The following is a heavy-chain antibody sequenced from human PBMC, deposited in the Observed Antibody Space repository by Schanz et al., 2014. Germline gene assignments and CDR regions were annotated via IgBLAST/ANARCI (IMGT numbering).Heavy chain of an antibody. D-gene: IGHD3-9*01. CDR2: ISAYNGNT. Sequence: QVQLVQSGAEVKKPGASVKVSCKASGYTFTSYGISWVRQAPGQGLEWMGWISAYNGNTKYPQKLQGRVTMTTDTSTSTDYMELRSLRSDDTAVYCCARDAADFYDILAEVDDWGQGTLVTVSS. V-gene: IGHV1-18*01. CDR3: ARDAADFYDILAEVDD. CDR1: GYTFTSYG. J-gene: IGHJ4*02.